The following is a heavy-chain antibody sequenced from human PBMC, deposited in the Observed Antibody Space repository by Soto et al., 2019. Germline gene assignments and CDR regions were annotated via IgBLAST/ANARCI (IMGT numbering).Heavy chain of an antibody. Sequence: PGGSLRVSCAASGFTFDDYAMHWVRQAPGKGLEWVSGISWNSGSIGYADSVKGRFTISRDNAKNSLYLQMNSLRAEYTALYYCARGGVYCSSTSCYESDAFDIWGQGTMVTVSS. CDR1: GFTFDDYA. J-gene: IGHJ3*02. V-gene: IGHV3-9*01. D-gene: IGHD2-2*01. CDR3: ARGGVYCSSTSCYESDAFDI. CDR2: ISWNSGSI.